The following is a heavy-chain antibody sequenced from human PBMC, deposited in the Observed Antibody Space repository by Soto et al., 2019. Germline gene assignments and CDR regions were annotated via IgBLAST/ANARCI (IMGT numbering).Heavy chain of an antibody. V-gene: IGHV3-21*01. CDR1: GFTFSSYS. Sequence: GGSLRLSCAASGFTFSSYSMNLVRQSRGKGLEWVSSISSSSSYIYYADSVKGRFTISRDNAKNSLYLQINSLRAEDTAVYYCARDGIPYSGYAPRNWFDPWGQGTLVT. J-gene: IGHJ5*02. CDR3: ARDGIPYSGYAPRNWFDP. D-gene: IGHD5-12*01. CDR2: ISSSSSYI.